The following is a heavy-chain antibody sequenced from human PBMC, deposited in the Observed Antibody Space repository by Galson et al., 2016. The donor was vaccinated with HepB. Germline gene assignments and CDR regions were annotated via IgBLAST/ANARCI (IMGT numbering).Heavy chain of an antibody. CDR1: GNTFTNHY. CDR2: VNANSGGT. D-gene: IGHD3-16*01. CDR3: ARSTYTDCFDL. Sequence: SVKVSCKASGNTFTNHYIHWVRQAPGQGLEWMGWVNANSGGTNYAQRFQGGVTMTRDMSIGTAYMEVSRLRSDDTAVYYCARSTYTDCFDLWGQGTVLIVSS. V-gene: IGHV1-2*02. J-gene: IGHJ4*02.